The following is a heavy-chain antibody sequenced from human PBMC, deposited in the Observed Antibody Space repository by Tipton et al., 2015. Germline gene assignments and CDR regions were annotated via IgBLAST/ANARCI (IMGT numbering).Heavy chain of an antibody. CDR3: AKDRSGEWELPY. V-gene: IGHV3-53*01. CDR1: GLSVSSSY. J-gene: IGHJ4*02. Sequence: SLRLSCAASGLSVSSSYMIWVRQAPGKGLEWVSVIYSGGGTAYADSVKGRFTISRDNSKNTLYLQMNSLSPEDTAVYYCAKDRSGEWELPYWGQGTLVTVSS. CDR2: IYSGGGT. D-gene: IGHD1-26*01.